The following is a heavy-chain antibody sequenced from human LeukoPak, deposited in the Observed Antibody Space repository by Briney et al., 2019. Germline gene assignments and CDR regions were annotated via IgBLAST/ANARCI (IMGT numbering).Heavy chain of an antibody. V-gene: IGHV1-69*13. Sequence: SVTVSCKASGGTFSSYAISWVRQAPGQGLEWMGGIIPIFGKANYAQKFQGRVTITADESTSTAYMELSSLRSEDTAVYYCARDGDRYCSSTSCPIRYWGQGTLVTVSS. D-gene: IGHD2-2*01. J-gene: IGHJ4*02. CDR2: IIPIFGKA. CDR1: GGTFSSYA. CDR3: ARDGDRYCSSTSCPIRY.